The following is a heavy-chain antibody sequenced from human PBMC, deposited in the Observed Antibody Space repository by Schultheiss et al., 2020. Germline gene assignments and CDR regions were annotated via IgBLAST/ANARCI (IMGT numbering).Heavy chain of an antibody. CDR3: VRKTYSSSSDWFDP. CDR1: GGSISSSSYY. Sequence: GGSLRLSCTVSGGSISSSSYYWGWIRQPPGKGLEWVSVIYSGGSTYYADSVKGRFTISRDNAKKSLYLQMNSLRAEDTALYYCVRKTYSSSSDWFDPWGQGTLVTVSS. CDR2: IYSGGST. D-gene: IGHD6-6*01. J-gene: IGHJ5*02. V-gene: IGHV3-53*01.